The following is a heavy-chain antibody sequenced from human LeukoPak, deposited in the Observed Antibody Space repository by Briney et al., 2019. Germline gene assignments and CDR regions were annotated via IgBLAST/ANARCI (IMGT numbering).Heavy chain of an antibody. CDR1: GGSINSYY. CDR3: ARYVITMVRGVITQYYFDY. CDR2: MYYSGSA. Sequence: SETLSLTCTVSGGSINSYYWSWIRQPPGKGLEWIGYMYYSGSANYNLSLKSRVTMSVDTSKNQFSLKLSSVTAADTAVYYCARYVITMVRGVITQYYFDYWGQGTLVTVSS. J-gene: IGHJ4*02. V-gene: IGHV4-59*12. D-gene: IGHD3-10*01.